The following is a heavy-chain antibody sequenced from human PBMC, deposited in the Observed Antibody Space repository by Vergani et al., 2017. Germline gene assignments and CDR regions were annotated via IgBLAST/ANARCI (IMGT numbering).Heavy chain of an antibody. Sequence: QVQLQESGPGLVKPPGTLSLTCAVSGGSISSSNWWSWVRQPPGKGLEWIGEIYHSGSTNYNPSLKSRVTISVDKSKNPFSLKLSSVTAADTAVYYCAREGVVVPADSDYYYYYMDVWGKGTTVTVSS. V-gene: IGHV4-4*03. CDR2: IYHSGST. J-gene: IGHJ6*03. CDR1: GGSISSSNW. D-gene: IGHD2-2*01. CDR3: AREGVVVPADSDYYYYYMDV.